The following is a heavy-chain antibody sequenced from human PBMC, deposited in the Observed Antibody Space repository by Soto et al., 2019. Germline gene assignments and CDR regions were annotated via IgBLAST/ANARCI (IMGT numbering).Heavy chain of an antibody. V-gene: IGHV4-31*03. CDR2: IYYGGST. CDR1: GGSISSGGYY. J-gene: IGHJ1*01. CDR3: ASAEYYYDSSGYLHTGAEYFHY. Sequence: QVQLQESGPGLVKPSQTLSLTCTVSGGSISSGGYYWSWIRQHPGKGLEWIGYIYYGGSTYYNPSLKSRVTVSVDTSKIQFARKRSSVTAADTAVYYCASAEYYYDSSGYLHTGAEYFHYWGQGTLVTVSS. D-gene: IGHD3-22*01.